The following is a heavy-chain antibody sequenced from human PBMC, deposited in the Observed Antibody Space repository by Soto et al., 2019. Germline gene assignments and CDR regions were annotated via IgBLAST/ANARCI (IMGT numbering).Heavy chain of an antibody. V-gene: IGHV4-39*01. D-gene: IGHD5-12*01. CDR3: ARRSYRGYDFSFDY. CDR2: IYYSGST. Sequence: PSETLSLTCTVSGGSTSSSSYYWGWIRQPPGKGLEWTGSIYYSGSTYYNPSLKSRVTISVDTSKNQFSLKLSSVTAADTAVYYCARRSYRGYDFSFDYWGQEPWSPSPQ. CDR1: GGSTSSSSYY. J-gene: IGHJ4*01.